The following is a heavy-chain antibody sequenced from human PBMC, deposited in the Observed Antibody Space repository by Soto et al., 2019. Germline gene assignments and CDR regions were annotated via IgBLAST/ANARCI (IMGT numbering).Heavy chain of an antibody. Sequence: GGSLRLSCAASGFTFSSYSMNWVRQAPGKGLEWVSYISSSSSTIYYADSVKGRFTISRDNAKNSLYLQMNSLRDEDTAVYYCARRRDYDFGRYGMDVWGQGTTVTVSS. CDR3: ARRRDYDFGRYGMDV. CDR2: ISSSSSTI. V-gene: IGHV3-48*02. CDR1: GFTFSSYS. D-gene: IGHD3-3*01. J-gene: IGHJ6*02.